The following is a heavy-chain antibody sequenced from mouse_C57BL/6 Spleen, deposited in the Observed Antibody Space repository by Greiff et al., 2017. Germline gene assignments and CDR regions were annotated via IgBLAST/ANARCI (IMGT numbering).Heavy chain of an antibody. CDR2: ISSGGDYI. V-gene: IGHV5-9-1*02. J-gene: IGHJ2*01. CDR1: GFTFSSYA. D-gene: IGHD4-1*01. Sequence: DVMLVESGEGLVKPGGSLKLSCAASGFTFSSYAMSWVRQTPEKRLEWVAYISSGGDYIYYADTVKGRFTISRDNARNTLYRQMSSLKSEDTAMYYCTRGQITGKGFDYWGQGTTLTVSS. CDR3: TRGQITGKGFDY.